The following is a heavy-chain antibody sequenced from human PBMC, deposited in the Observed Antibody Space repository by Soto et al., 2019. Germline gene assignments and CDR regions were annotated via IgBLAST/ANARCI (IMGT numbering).Heavy chain of an antibody. CDR3: ARAPRRYFDL. CDR1: GFTFSNYW. V-gene: IGHV3-74*01. J-gene: IGHJ2*01. Sequence: EVQLVESGGGLVQTGGSPRLSCAASGFTFSNYWMHWVRQAPGKGLMWVARIKSDGSSTSYADSVKGRFTISRDNAKNTLYLQMNSLRAEDTAVYYCARAPRRYFDLWGRGTLVTVSP. CDR2: IKSDGSST.